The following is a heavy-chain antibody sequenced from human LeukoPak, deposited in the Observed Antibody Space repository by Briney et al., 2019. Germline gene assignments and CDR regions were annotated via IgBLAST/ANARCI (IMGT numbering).Heavy chain of an antibody. CDR3: ARDLRYGDYPAY. V-gene: IGHV3-74*01. CDR2: INSGGSST. J-gene: IGHJ4*02. Sequence: GGSLRLSCAASGFTFSSYWMHWVRQDPGKGLVWVSCINSGGSSTNYADSVKGRFTISRDNAKNTLYLQMNSLRAEDTAVYYCARDLRYGDYPAYWGQGTLVTVSS. D-gene: IGHD4-17*01. CDR1: GFTFSSYW.